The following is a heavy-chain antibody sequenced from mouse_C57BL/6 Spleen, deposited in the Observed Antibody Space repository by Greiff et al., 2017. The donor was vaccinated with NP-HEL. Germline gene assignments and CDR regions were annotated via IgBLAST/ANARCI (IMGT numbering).Heavy chain of an antibody. CDR1: GYTFTSYW. J-gene: IGHJ3*01. CDR2: IHPNSGST. V-gene: IGHV1-64*01. D-gene: IGHD1-1*01. Sequence: QVQLQQPGAELVKPGASVKLSCKASGYTFTSYWMHWVKQRPGQGLEWIGMIHPNSGSTNYNEKFKSKATLTVDKSSSTAYMQLSSLTSEDSAVYYCARSGYGSSGWFAYWGQGTLVTVSA. CDR3: ARSGYGSSGWFAY.